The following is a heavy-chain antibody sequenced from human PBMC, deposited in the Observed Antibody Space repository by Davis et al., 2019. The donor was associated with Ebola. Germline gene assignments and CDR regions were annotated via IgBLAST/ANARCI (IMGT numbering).Heavy chain of an antibody. V-gene: IGHV3-33*01. CDR3: ASRHDY. Sequence: GESLKISCASSGFSFNHYGIPWVRQAPGKGLQWVAVIWSDGSNRYYADSVKGRFTISRDTSKNMLYLQMNSLRAEDTSMYYCASRHDYWGQGTLVTVSS. J-gene: IGHJ4*02. CDR2: IWSDGSNR. CDR1: GFSFNHYG.